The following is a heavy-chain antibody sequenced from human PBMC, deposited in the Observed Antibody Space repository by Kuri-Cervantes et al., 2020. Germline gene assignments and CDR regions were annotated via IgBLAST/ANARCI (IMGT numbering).Heavy chain of an antibody. D-gene: IGHD6-6*01. CDR2: INPNSGGT. CDR1: GYTFTGYY. CDR3: ARDGKQLAHRLGYYYYMDV. V-gene: IGHV1-2*02. J-gene: IGHJ6*03. Sequence: ASVKVSCKASGYTFTGYYMHWVRQAPGQGLEWMGWINPNSGGTNYAQKFQGRVTMTRDTSISTAYMELSRLRSDDTAVYYCARDGKQLAHRLGYYYYMDVWGKGTTVTVSS.